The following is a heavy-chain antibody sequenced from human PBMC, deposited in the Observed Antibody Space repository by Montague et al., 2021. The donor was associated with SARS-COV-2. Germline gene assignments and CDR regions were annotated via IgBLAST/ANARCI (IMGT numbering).Heavy chain of an antibody. Sequence: SETLSLTCTVSGGSINSSFWSWIRRPPGEGLEWIGYIYYRGSTNYNPSLETRVTISVDPSKNQFSLKLSSVTAADTAVYYCAREDRWNWFDPWGQGTLVIVSS. J-gene: IGHJ5*02. CDR3: AREDRWNWFDP. CDR1: GGSINSSF. CDR2: IYYRGST. V-gene: IGHV4-59*01. D-gene: IGHD5-24*01.